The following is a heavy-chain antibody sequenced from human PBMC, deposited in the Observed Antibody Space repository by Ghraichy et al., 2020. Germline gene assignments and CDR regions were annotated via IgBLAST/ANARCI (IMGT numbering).Heavy chain of an antibody. CDR3: ARDRVGMVRGVIRDYGMDV. Sequence: ASVKVSCKASGYTFTGYYMHWVRQAPGQGLEWMGWINPNSGGTNYAQKFQGWVTMTRDTSISTAYMELSRLRSDDTAVYYCARDRVGMVRGVIRDYGMDVWGQGTTVTVSS. D-gene: IGHD3-10*01. CDR1: GYTFTGYY. J-gene: IGHJ6*02. V-gene: IGHV1-2*04. CDR2: INPNSGGT.